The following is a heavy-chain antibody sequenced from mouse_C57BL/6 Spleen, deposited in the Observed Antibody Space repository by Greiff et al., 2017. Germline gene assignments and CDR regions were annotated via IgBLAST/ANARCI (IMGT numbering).Heavy chain of an antibody. CDR2: IDPETGGT. V-gene: IGHV1-15*01. CDR1: GYTFTDYE. CDR3: TRQLGRDYAMDY. Sequence: SGAELVRPGASVTLSCKASGYTFTDYEMHWVKQTPVHGLEWIGAIDPETGGTAYNQKFKGKAILTADKSSSTAYMELRSLTSEDSAVYYCTRQLGRDYAMDYWGQGTSVTVSS. D-gene: IGHD4-1*02. J-gene: IGHJ4*01.